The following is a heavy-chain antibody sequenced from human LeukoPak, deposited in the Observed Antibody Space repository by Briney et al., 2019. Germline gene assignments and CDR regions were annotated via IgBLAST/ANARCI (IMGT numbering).Heavy chain of an antibody. CDR2: IIPILGTA. V-gene: IGHV1-69*05. D-gene: IGHD2-2*02. CDR1: GGTFSSYA. Sequence: SVKVSCKASGGTFSSYAISWVRQAPGQGLEWMGGIIPILGTANYAQKFQGRVTITTDESTSTAYMELSSLRPEDTAVYYCARVVVVVPAAILGSYDYWGQGTLVTVSS. J-gene: IGHJ4*02. CDR3: ARVVVVVPAAILGSYDY.